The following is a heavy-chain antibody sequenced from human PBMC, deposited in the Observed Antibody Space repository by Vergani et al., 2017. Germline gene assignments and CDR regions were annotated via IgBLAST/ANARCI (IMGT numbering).Heavy chain of an antibody. Sequence: VQLVESGGGLVQPGGSLKLSCAASGFTFSSYGMHWVRQAPGKGLEWVAVIWYDGSNKYYADSVQGRFTISRDNSKNTLYLQMNSLRAEDTAVYYCARDHVTMVRGVINYGMDVWGQGTTVTVSS. CDR2: IWYDGSNK. J-gene: IGHJ6*02. CDR3: ARDHVTMVRGVINYGMDV. D-gene: IGHD3-10*01. V-gene: IGHV3-33*01. CDR1: GFTFSSYG.